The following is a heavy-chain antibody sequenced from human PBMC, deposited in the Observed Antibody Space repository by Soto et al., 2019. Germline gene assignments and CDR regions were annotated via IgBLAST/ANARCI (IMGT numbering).Heavy chain of an antibody. CDR2: IIPIFGTA. J-gene: IGHJ6*02. V-gene: IGHV1-69*13. Sequence: SVKVSCKASGGTFSSYAISWVRQAPGQGLEWMGGIIPIFGTANYAQKFQGRVTITADESTSTAYMELSSLRSEDTAVYYCANGPCEPSCSPFEGPYYGLDVWGQGTTVTVSS. CDR3: ANGPCEPSCSPFEGPYYGLDV. CDR1: GGTFSSYA. D-gene: IGHD2-2*01.